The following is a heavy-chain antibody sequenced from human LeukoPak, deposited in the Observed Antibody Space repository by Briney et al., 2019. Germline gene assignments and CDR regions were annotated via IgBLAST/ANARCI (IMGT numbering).Heavy chain of an antibody. CDR2: INHSGST. J-gene: IGHJ4*02. CDR3: ARAKGYSYEFDY. CDR1: GGSFSGYY. Sequence: PSETLSLTCAVYGGSFSGYYWSWIRQPPGKGLEWIGEINHSGSTNYNPSLKSRVTISVDTSENQFSLKLSSVTAADTAVYYCARAKGYSYEFDYWGQGTLVTVSS. D-gene: IGHD5-18*01. V-gene: IGHV4-34*01.